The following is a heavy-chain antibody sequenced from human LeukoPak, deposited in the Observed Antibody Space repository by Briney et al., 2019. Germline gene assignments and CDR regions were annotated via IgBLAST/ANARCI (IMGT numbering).Heavy chain of an antibody. CDR1: GFTFSSYA. CDR3: AKDGDGSGSYYYYYFDY. D-gene: IGHD3-10*01. Sequence: PGGSLRLSCVASGFTFSSYAMSWVRQAPGKGLDWVSTISGSGGSTYFADSVKGRFTISRENSKNTLYLQMNSLRADDTAVYYCAKDGDGSGSYYYYYFDYWGQGTLVTVSS. J-gene: IGHJ4*02. V-gene: IGHV3-23*01. CDR2: ISGSGGST.